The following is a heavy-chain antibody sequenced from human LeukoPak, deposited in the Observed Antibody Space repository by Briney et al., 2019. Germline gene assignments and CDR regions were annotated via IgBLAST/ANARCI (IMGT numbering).Heavy chain of an antibody. CDR3: SRSYYSSSWYYFDH. V-gene: IGHV1-18*01. J-gene: IGHJ4*02. CDR1: GYTFNNFG. Sequence: GASVKVSCKTSGYTFNNFGITWVRQAPGQGPEWIGWISIGDGRTRYGRKFQDRVSMTREMSSNTAFLELSSLRSDDTAVYFCSRSYYSSSWYYFDHWGQGTLVIVSS. CDR2: ISIGDGRT. D-gene: IGHD2-15*01.